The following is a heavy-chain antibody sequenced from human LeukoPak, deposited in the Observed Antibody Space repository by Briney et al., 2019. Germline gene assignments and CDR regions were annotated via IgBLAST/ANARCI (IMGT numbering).Heavy chain of an antibody. J-gene: IGHJ4*02. D-gene: IGHD1-26*01. CDR1: GFTFSSYG. CDR2: ISGSGGST. V-gene: IGHV3-23*01. CDR3: AKHIVGAIRVYFDY. Sequence: GGSLRLSCAASGFTFSSYGMSWVRQAPGKGLEWVSAISGSGGSTYYADSVKGRFTISRDNSKNTLYLQMYSLRAEDTAVYYCAKHIVGAIRVYFDYWGQGTLVTVSS.